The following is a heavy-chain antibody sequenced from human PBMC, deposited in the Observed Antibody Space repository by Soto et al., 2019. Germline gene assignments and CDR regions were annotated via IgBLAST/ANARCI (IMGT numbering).Heavy chain of an antibody. CDR3: GRDSGYYYDDSNRPYNAFDK. Sequence: QVQLVQSGAEVRKPGASVKVSCKASGYMFTDYYIHWVRQAPGQGLEGMGMINPRGGGTNYTQRVQGRGAMTRDTSTSTVYMELSSLRPEDTAVYYCGRDSGYYYDDSNRPYNAFDKLGQGTLVTVSS. CDR2: INPRGGGT. CDR1: GYMFTDYY. J-gene: IGHJ3*02. D-gene: IGHD3-22*01. V-gene: IGHV1-46*03.